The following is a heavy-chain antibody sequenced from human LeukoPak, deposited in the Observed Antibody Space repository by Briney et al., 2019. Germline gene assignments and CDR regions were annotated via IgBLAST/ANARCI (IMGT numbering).Heavy chain of an antibody. CDR3: ARDGVGYDSSGYWDC. D-gene: IGHD3-22*01. CDR2: IKQDVSEK. V-gene: IGHV3-7*01. J-gene: IGHJ4*02. Sequence: GGSLRLSCAASGFTFSNSWMSWVRQAPGKGLEWVANIKQDVSEKYYVDSVKGRFTISRDNAKNSLYLRMNSLRAEDTAVYYCARDGVGYDSSGYWDCWGQGTLVTVSS. CDR1: GFTFSNSW.